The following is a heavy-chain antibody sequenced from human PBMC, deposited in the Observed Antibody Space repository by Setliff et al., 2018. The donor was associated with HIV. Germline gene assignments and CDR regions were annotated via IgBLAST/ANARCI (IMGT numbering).Heavy chain of an antibody. Sequence: PSETLSLTCTVSGDSVSSRSYYWSWIRQPPGKGLEWIGYIYYSGSTNYNPSLKSRVTISVDTSENQFSLKLSSVTAADTAVYYCARGPVVVIPAPRWRWFDPWGRGTLVTVSS. J-gene: IGHJ5*02. D-gene: IGHD2-2*01. V-gene: IGHV4-61*01. CDR1: GDSVSSRSYY. CDR2: IYYSGST. CDR3: ARGPVVVIPAPRWRWFDP.